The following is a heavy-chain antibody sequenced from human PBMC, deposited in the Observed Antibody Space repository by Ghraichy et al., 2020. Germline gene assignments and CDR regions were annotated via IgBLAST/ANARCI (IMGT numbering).Heavy chain of an antibody. V-gene: IGHV4-59*01. CDR3: ARFLGGGLRYFDY. Sequence: SETLSLTCTVSGGSISSYFWSWIRQPPGKGLEWIGYVSDSGSTNYNPSLKSRVTISVDTSKNQFSLKLNSVTAADTAVYYCARFLGGGLRYFDYWGQGTLVTVSS. CDR2: VSDSGST. CDR1: GGSISSYF. J-gene: IGHJ4*02. D-gene: IGHD3-9*01.